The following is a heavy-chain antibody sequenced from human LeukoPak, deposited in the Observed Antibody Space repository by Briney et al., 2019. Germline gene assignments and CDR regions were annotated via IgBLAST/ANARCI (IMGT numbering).Heavy chain of an antibody. CDR3: TRGTVETTAGFE. CDR2: IFATGTT. Sequence: SEILSLTCMVFGTSISSSNSYRWSWVRQSAGKGLEWIGRIFATGTTNYNPSLKSRVTMSVDTPNNQFSLRLRAVTAADTAVYYCTRGTVETTAGFEWGRGTLVTVYS. CDR1: GTSISSSNSYR. D-gene: IGHD1-26*01. J-gene: IGHJ4*02. V-gene: IGHV4-4*07.